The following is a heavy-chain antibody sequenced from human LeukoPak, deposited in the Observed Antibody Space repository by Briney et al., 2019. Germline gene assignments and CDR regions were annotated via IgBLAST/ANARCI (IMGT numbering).Heavy chain of an antibody. CDR1: GYTFSSSD. Sequence: GASVKVSCKASGYTFSSSDISWVRQAPGQGLEWMGWISTYNGKTNYTQKLHDRVTMTADTSTSTVYMELRSLRSDDTAVYYCARYSYGQPGDYWGQGALVTVSS. CDR2: ISTYNGKT. J-gene: IGHJ4*02. CDR3: ARYSYGQPGDY. V-gene: IGHV1-18*01. D-gene: IGHD5-18*01.